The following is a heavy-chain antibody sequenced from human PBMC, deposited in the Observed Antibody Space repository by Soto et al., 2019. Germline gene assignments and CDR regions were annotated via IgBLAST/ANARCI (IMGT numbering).Heavy chain of an antibody. CDR3: ARDFLGYCSGGSCRLTLRIAFDI. D-gene: IGHD2-15*01. Sequence: GASVKVSCKASGYTFTSYGISWVRQAPGQGLEWMGWISAYNGNTNYAQKLQGRVTMTTDTSTSTAYMELRSLRSDDTAVYYCARDFLGYCSGGSCRLTLRIAFDIWGQGTMVTVSS. V-gene: IGHV1-18*01. J-gene: IGHJ3*02. CDR2: ISAYNGNT. CDR1: GYTFTSYG.